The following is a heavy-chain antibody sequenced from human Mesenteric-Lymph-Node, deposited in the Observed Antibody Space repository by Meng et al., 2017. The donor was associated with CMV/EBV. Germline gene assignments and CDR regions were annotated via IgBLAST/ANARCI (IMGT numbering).Heavy chain of an antibody. CDR1: GGSFSGYV. D-gene: IGHD3-9*01. Sequence: QGQLHKWGAGLFKPLETRSVTCAVYGGSFSGYVWNWIRQSPGKGLEWIGEINHSGSTTYNQSFTSRIIISVDTSTNQISLNMSSVTAADTAVYYCARGSSYDILTGYFDYWGQGALVTVSS. CDR2: INHSGST. V-gene: IGHV4-34*01. CDR3: ARGSSYDILTGYFDY. J-gene: IGHJ4*02.